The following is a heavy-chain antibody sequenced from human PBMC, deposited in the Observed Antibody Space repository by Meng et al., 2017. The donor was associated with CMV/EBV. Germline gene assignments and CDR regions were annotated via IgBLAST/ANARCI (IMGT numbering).Heavy chain of an antibody. Sequence: GESLKISCAASGFTFSSYWMSWVRQAPGKGLEWVANIKQDGSEKYYVDFVKGRFTISRDNAKNSLYLQMNSLRAEDTAVYYCAREFRNGSYLRHWYFDLWGRGTLVTVSS. CDR1: GFTFSSYW. J-gene: IGHJ2*01. V-gene: IGHV3-7*01. CDR2: IKQDGSEK. CDR3: AREFRNGSYLRHWYFDL. D-gene: IGHD1-26*01.